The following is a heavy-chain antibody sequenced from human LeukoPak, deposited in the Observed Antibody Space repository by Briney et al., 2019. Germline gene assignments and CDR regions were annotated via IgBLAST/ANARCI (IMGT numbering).Heavy chain of an antibody. CDR1: GGTFSSYA. CDR2: VVPMFGIR. D-gene: IGHD5-12*01. Sequence: ASVKVSCKASGGTFSSYAISWVRQAPGQGLEWMGRVVPMFGIRNYPQTFRGRVNITADKATNTVYMELRSLRAEDTAIYYCATEPSRSYSFDHLDFWGLGTPVTVSS. CDR3: ATEPSRSYSFDHLDF. J-gene: IGHJ4*02. V-gene: IGHV1-69*04.